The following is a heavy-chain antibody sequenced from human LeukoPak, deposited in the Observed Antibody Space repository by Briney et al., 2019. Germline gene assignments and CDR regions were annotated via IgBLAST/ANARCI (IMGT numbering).Heavy chain of an antibody. CDR2: INTDGNTI. CDR3: ARARVGYYRFDY. J-gene: IGHJ4*02. D-gene: IGHD1-26*01. Sequence: GGSLRLSCAASGFTFSDYWIHLVRRAPGKGLVWVSRINTDGNTINYADSVKGRFTISRYNAKNTLYLQMNSLRAEDTAVYYCARARVGYYRFDYWGQGTLVTVSS. V-gene: IGHV3-74*01. CDR1: GFTFSDYW.